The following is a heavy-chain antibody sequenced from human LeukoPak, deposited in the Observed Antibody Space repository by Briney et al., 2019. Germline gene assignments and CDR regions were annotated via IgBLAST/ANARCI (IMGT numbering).Heavy chain of an antibody. CDR3: AKTRYSSSWYFDY. Sequence: GGSLRLSCAASGFTFSSYGMHWVRQAPGKGLEWVAVIWYDGSNKYYAGSVKGRFTISRDNSKNTLYLQMNSLRAEDTAVYYCAKTRYSSSWYFDYWGQGTLVTVSS. J-gene: IGHJ4*02. V-gene: IGHV3-30*02. CDR2: IWYDGSNK. D-gene: IGHD6-13*01. CDR1: GFTFSSYG.